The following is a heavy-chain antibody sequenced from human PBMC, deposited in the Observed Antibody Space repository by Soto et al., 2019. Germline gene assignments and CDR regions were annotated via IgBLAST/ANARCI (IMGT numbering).Heavy chain of an antibody. D-gene: IGHD2-15*01. J-gene: IGHJ4*02. CDR2: IYPGDSDT. Sequence: PGESLKISCKGSGYSFTSYWIGWVRQMPGKGLEWMGIIYPGDSDTRYSPSFQGQVTISADKSISTAYLQWSSLKASDTAMYYCARPGPREIDCSGGSCPGAWAAQDGPYFDYWGQGTLVTVSS. V-gene: IGHV5-51*01. CDR3: ARPGPREIDCSGGSCPGAWAAQDGPYFDY. CDR1: GYSFTSYW.